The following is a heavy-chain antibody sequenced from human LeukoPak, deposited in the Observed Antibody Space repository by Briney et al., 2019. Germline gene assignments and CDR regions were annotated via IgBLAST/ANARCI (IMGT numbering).Heavy chain of an antibody. J-gene: IGHJ4*02. CDR1: GGTFSSYA. CDR3: ASPSLDTMTSHLSFGY. Sequence: SVKVSCKASGGTFSSYAISWVRQAPGQGLEWMGRNIPILGIANYAQEFQGRVTITADKSTSTAYMELSSLRSEDTAVYYCASPSLDTMTSHLSFGYWGQGTLVTVSS. D-gene: IGHD3-22*01. CDR2: NIPILGIA. V-gene: IGHV1-69*04.